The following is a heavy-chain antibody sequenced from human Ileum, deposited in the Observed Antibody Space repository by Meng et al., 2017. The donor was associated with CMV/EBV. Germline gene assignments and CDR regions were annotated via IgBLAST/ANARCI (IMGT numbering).Heavy chain of an antibody. CDR2: IYSGGST. D-gene: IGHD2-2*01. V-gene: IGHV3-66*02. Sequence: GGSLRLSCAASGFTVSSNYMSWVRQAPGKGLEWVSVIYSGGSTYYADSVKGRFTISRDNSKNTLYLQMNSLRAEDTAVYYCSRDKVDCSSTSCYYYFDYWGQGTLATVSS. CDR1: GFTVSSNY. J-gene: IGHJ4*02. CDR3: SRDKVDCSSTSCYYYFDY.